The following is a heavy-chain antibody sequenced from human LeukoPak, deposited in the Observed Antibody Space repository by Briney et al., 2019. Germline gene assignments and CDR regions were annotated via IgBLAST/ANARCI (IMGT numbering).Heavy chain of an antibody. D-gene: IGHD6-19*01. CDR1: NDSINSGTSF. CDR2: IYYSGST. CDR3: ARRSPYSTGWSSYFDY. V-gene: IGHV4-61*10. J-gene: IGHJ4*02. Sequence: SETLSLTCTVSNDSINSGTSFWSWIRQPAGKGLEWIGYIYYSGSTNYNPSLKSRVTISVDTSKNQFSLKLSSVTAADSAVYYCARRSPYSTGWSSYFDYWGQGALVTVSS.